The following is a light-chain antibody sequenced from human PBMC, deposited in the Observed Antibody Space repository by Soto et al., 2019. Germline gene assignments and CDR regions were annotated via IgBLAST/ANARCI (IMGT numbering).Light chain of an antibody. CDR3: QQYGYSPKT. V-gene: IGKV3-15*01. J-gene: IGKJ1*01. Sequence: EILMTQSPAILSVSPGERATLSCRASLSVSSNLAWYQQKPGQVPRLLIYDASSRATGTPARFSGSGSETEFTLSISRLQSEDFAVYYCQQYGYSPKTFGQGTKVDIK. CDR1: LSVSSN. CDR2: DAS.